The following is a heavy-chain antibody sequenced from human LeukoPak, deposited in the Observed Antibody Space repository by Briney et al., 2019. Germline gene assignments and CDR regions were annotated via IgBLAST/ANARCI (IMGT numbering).Heavy chain of an antibody. D-gene: IGHD5/OR15-5a*01. CDR1: GFVFSDFC. CDR3: ASDQVSGVFYY. J-gene: IGHJ4*02. V-gene: IGHV3-11*05. Sequence: GGSLRLSCAGSGFVFSDFCINWIRHSPGKGLEWLAYISPDGSYTTYGDSVKGRFVISRDNAKNSVSLQMNSLRVEDTAVYFCASDQVSGVFYYWGQGARVTVS. CDR2: ISPDGSYT.